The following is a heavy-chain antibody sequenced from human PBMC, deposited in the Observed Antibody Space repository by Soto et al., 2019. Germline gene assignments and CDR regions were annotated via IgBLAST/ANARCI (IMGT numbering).Heavy chain of an antibody. J-gene: IGHJ6*02. D-gene: IGHD2-15*01. CDR2: IIPIFGTA. CDR3: ARDIVVVVAATIDYYYYGMDV. V-gene: IGHV1-69*13. Sequence: SVKVSCKASGGTFSSYAISWVRQAPGQGLEWMGGIIPIFGTANYAQKFQGRVTITADESTSTAYMELSSLRSEDTAVYYCARDIVVVVAATIDYYYYGMDVWGQGTTVTVSS. CDR1: GGTFSSYA.